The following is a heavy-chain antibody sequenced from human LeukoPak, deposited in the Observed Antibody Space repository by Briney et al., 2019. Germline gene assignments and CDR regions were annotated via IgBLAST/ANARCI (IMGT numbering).Heavy chain of an antibody. CDR1: GCTFNIYA. CDR3: AKDLRYSGTYTGFDY. D-gene: IGHD1-26*01. J-gene: IGHJ4*02. CDR2: ISGSGDSA. V-gene: IGHV3-23*01. Sequence: GGSLRLSCAASGCTFNIYAMSWVRQAPGKGLEWVSAISGSGDSAHYADSVKGRFFISRDNSKNTVYLQMNSLRAEDTAVYYCAKDLRYSGTYTGFDYWGQGTLVTVSS.